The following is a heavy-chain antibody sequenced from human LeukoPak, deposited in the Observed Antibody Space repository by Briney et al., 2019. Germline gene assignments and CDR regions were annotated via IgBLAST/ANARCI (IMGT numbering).Heavy chain of an antibody. D-gene: IGHD3-10*01. CDR3: ARSPITMVRGVIRYYYGMDV. J-gene: IGHJ6*02. CDR2: TYYRSKWYN. V-gene: IGHV6-1*01. CDR1: GDSVSSNSAA. Sequence: SQTLSLTCAISGDSVSSNSAAWNWIRQSPSRGLEWLGRTYYRSKWYNDYAVSVKSRITINPDTSKNQFSLQLNSVTPEDTAVYYCARSPITMVRGVIRYYYGMDVWGQGTTVTVSS.